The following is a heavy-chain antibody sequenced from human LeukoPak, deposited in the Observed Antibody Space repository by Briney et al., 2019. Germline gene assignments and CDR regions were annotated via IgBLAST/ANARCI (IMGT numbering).Heavy chain of an antibody. CDR3: ARADSSSSGYYYYYYYMDV. V-gene: IGHV4-34*01. D-gene: IGHD6-6*01. CDR1: GGSFSGYY. J-gene: IGHJ6*03. CDR2: INHSGST. Sequence: SETLSLTCAVYGGSFSGYYWSWIRQPPGMGLEWIGEINHSGSTNYNPSLKSRVTISVDTSKNQFSLKLSSATAADTAVYYCARADSSSSGYYYYYYYMDVWGKGTTVTVSS.